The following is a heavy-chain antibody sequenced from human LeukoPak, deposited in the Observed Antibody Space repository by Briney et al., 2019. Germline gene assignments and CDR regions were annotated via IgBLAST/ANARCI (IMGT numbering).Heavy chain of an antibody. Sequence: SSETLSLTCTVSGGSISSYYWSWIRQPPGKGLEWIGYIYYSGSTNYNPSLKSRVTISVDTSKNQFSLKLSSVTAADTAVYYCARGRYDFWSGWRASSYYYYGMDVWGQGTTVTVSS. D-gene: IGHD3-3*01. V-gene: IGHV4-59*12. J-gene: IGHJ6*02. CDR2: IYYSGST. CDR1: GGSISSYY. CDR3: ARGRYDFWSGWRASSYYYYGMDV.